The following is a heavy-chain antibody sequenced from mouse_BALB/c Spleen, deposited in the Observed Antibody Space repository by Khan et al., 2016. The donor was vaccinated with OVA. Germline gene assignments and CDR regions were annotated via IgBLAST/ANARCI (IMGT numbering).Heavy chain of an antibody. CDR2: ISSGGTP. D-gene: IGHD2-14*01. CDR1: GFTFSSYV. CDR3: VREAYRYDEYYFDY. J-gene: IGHJ2*01. V-gene: IGHV5-6-5*01. Sequence: EVELVESGGDLVKPGGSLKLSCAVSGFTFSSYVMSWVRQTPEKRLEWVASISSGGTPAYPDSLKGRFTISRDNARNIMYLQMSSLRSEDMAMYYCVREAYRYDEYYFDYWGQGTTLTVSS.